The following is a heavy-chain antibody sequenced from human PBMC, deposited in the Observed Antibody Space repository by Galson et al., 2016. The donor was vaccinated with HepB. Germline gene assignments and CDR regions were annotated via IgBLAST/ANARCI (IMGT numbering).Heavy chain of an antibody. CDR2: IKRKTDGATT. D-gene: IGHD3-10*01. CDR3: TTDLMIQGVSFDY. J-gene: IGHJ4*02. V-gene: IGHV3-15*01. CDR1: GFNFKNAW. Sequence: SLRLSCAASGFNFKNAWMTWVRQAPGKGLEWVGRIKRKTDGATTEYGAPVEGRFTISRDDSGNTLFLQMNTLKTEDTGVYYCTTDLMIQGVSFDYWGQGALVTVPS.